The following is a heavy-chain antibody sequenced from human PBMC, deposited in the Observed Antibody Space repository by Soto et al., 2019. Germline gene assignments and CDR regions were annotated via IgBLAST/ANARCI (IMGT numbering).Heavy chain of an antibody. J-gene: IGHJ4*02. CDR3: ARKTGIRYYFEY. Sequence: QVQLQQWGAGLLKPSETLSLSCAVYGGSFSGYYWSWIRQPPGKGLEWIGEINHSGSTNYNASLKSRVPISVDTSKNQFSLKLNSVTAADTAVYYCARKTGIRYYFEYWGQGMLVTVSS. CDR2: INHSGST. V-gene: IGHV4-34*01. CDR1: GGSFSGYY. D-gene: IGHD3-10*01.